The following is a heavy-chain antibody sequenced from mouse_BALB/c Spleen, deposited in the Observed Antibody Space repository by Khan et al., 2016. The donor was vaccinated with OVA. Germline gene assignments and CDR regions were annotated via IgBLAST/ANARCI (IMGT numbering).Heavy chain of an antibody. J-gene: IGHJ4*01. V-gene: IGHV2-6-1*01. CDR3: ARQPYYHYNIMDY. CDR2: IWSDGSP. Sequence: QVQLKQSGPGLVAPSQSLSITCTISGFSLTNYGVHWVRQPPGKGLEWLVVIWSDGSPTYNSALKSRLTISKDNSKSPVFLKMNSLQTDDTAVYFCARQPYYHYNIMDYWGQGTSVTVSS. CDR1: GFSLTNYG. D-gene: IGHD2-10*01.